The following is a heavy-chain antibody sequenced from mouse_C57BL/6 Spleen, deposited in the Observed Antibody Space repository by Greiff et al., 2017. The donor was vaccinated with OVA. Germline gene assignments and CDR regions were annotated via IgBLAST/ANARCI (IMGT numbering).Heavy chain of an antibody. CDR3: ASFYYDYDGAWFAY. D-gene: IGHD2-4*01. V-gene: IGHV5-16*01. CDR1: GFTFSDYY. J-gene: IGHJ3*01. CDR2: INYDGSST. Sequence: DVQLVESEGGLVQPGSSMKLSCTASGFTFSDYYMAWVRQVPEKGLEWVANINYDGSSTYYLDSLKSRFIISRDNAKNILYLQMSSLKSEDTATYYCASFYYDYDGAWFAYWGQGTLVTVSA.